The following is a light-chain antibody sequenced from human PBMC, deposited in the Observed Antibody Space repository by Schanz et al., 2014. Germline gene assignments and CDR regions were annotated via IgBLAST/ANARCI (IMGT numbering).Light chain of an antibody. CDR1: QSLLHTNGYNY. Sequence: DIVMTQSPLSLPVTPGAPASISCRSSQSLLHTNGYNYLDWYLQKPGQSPQLLIYLGSNRASGVPDRFSGSGSGTDFTLKISKVEAEDVGVYYCMQPLQTPVTFGGGTKVEIK. CDR3: MQPLQTPVT. J-gene: IGKJ4*01. V-gene: IGKV2-28*01. CDR2: LGS.